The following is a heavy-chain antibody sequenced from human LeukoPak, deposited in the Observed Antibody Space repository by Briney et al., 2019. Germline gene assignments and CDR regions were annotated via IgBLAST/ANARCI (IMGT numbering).Heavy chain of an antibody. CDR1: GFTFSSYA. Sequence: PGGSLRLSCAASGFTFSSYAMSWVRQAPGKGLEWVSAISGSGGSTYYADPVKGRFTISRDNSKNTLYLQMNSLRAEDTAVYYCAKARSGYYQRTYYYYYMDVWGKGTTVTVSS. CDR2: ISGSGGST. D-gene: IGHD3-3*01. CDR3: AKARSGYYQRTYYYYYMDV. V-gene: IGHV3-23*01. J-gene: IGHJ6*03.